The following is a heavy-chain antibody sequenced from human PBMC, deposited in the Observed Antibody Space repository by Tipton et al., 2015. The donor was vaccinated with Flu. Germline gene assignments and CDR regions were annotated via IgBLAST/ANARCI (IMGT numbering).Heavy chain of an antibody. Sequence: SLRLSCAASGFTFSLYDIHWVRQVTGESLEWVSAIGSAGDTHYSDSVKGRFTITRDNVKNSLYLQMSSLRVGDTAVYYCARGPLTDSNWYNGMDVWGQGTTVTVSS. V-gene: IGHV3-13*01. CDR2: IGSAGDT. CDR1: GFTFSLYD. CDR3: ARGPLTDSNWYNGMDV. J-gene: IGHJ6*02. D-gene: IGHD6-13*01.